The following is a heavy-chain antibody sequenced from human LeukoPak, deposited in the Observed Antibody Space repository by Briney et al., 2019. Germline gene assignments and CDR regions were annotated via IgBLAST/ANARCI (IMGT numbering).Heavy chain of an antibody. D-gene: IGHD3-22*01. Sequence: SSETLSLTCTVSGGSISSSSYYWGWIRQPPGKGLEWIGSIYYSGSTYYNPSLKSRVTISVDTSKNQFSLKLSSVTAADTAVYYCAREVYDSSGNGFDIWGQGTMVTVSS. CDR3: AREVYDSSGNGFDI. J-gene: IGHJ3*02. CDR1: GGSISSSSYY. CDR2: IYYSGST. V-gene: IGHV4-39*07.